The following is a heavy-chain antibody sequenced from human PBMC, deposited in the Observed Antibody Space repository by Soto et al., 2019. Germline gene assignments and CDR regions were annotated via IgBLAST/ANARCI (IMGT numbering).Heavy chain of an antibody. Sequence: SETLSLTCTVSGGSISSGGYYWSWIRQHPGKGLEWIGYINHSGSTYYNPSLKSRVTISVDTSKNQFSLKLSSVTAADTAVYYCARGGGLRRIDYWGQGTLVTVSS. CDR1: GGSISSGGYY. J-gene: IGHJ4*02. CDR2: INHSGST. V-gene: IGHV4-31*03. CDR3: ARGGGLRRIDY. D-gene: IGHD5-12*01.